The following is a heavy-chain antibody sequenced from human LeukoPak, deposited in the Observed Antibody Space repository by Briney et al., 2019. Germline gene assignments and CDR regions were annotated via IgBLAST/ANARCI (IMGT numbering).Heavy chain of an antibody. J-gene: IGHJ4*02. Sequence: SETLSLTCTVSGGSISSGGYYWSWIRQPPGKGLEWIGYIYHSGSTYYNPSLKSRVTISVDTSKNQFSLKLSSVTAADTAVYYCARHFAVAGTSAFDYWGQGTLVTVSS. D-gene: IGHD6-19*01. CDR1: GGSISSGGYY. CDR2: IYHSGST. V-gene: IGHV4-30-2*01. CDR3: ARHFAVAGTSAFDY.